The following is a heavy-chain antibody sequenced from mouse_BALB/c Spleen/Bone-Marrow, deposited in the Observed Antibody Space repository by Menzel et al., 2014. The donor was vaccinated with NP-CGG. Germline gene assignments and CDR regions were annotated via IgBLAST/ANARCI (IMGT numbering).Heavy chain of an antibody. Sequence: QVHVKQSGAELVRPGTSVKVSCKASGYAFTNYLIEWAKQRPGQGLEWIGVINPGSGGTNYNEKFKGKATLTADKSSSTAYMQLSSLTSDDSAVYFCARWDYAMDYWGQGTSVTVSS. CDR3: ARWDYAMDY. CDR2: INPGSGGT. CDR1: GYAFTNYL. J-gene: IGHJ4*01. V-gene: IGHV1-54*01.